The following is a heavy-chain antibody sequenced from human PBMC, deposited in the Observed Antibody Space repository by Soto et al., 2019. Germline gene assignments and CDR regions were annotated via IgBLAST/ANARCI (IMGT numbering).Heavy chain of an antibody. J-gene: IGHJ6*02. Sequence: ASVKVSCKASGYTFTSYYMHWVRQAPGQGLEWMGIINPSGGSTSYAQKFQGRVTMTRDTSTSTVYMELSSLRSEDTAVYYCARDHPHCSGGSCYSDQRYYYYGMDVWGQGTTVTVSS. CDR1: GYTFTSYY. CDR3: ARDHPHCSGGSCYSDQRYYYYGMDV. V-gene: IGHV1-46*01. D-gene: IGHD2-15*01. CDR2: INPSGGST.